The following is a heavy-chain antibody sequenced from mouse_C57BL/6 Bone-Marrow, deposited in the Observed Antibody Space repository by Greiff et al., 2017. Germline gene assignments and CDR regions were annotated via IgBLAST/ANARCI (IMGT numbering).Heavy chain of an antibody. CDR3: ASPNLLLFAY. D-gene: IGHD1-1*01. CDR2: ISSGGSYT. V-gene: IGHV5-6*01. Sequence: EVKLVESGGDLVKPGGSLKLSCAASGFTFSSYGMSWVRQTPDKRLEWVATISSGGSYTYYPDSVKGRFTISRDNAKNTLYLQMSSLKSEDTAMYYCASPNLLLFAYWGQGTLVTVSA. J-gene: IGHJ3*01. CDR1: GFTFSSYG.